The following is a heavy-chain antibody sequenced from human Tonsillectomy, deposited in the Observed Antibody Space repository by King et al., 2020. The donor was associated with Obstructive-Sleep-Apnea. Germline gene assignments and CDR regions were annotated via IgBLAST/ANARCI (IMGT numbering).Heavy chain of an antibody. J-gene: IGHJ4*02. CDR3: VRQYSDYDAYSDY. Sequence: VQLQESGPGLVKPSETLSLTCMVSGGSVSSYYWSWIRQPPGKGLEWIGTIYYSGSTNYNPSLKSRVSISVDTSMNQFSLKLTSVTAADTAVYYCVRQYSDYDAYSDYWGQGTLVTVSS. CDR1: GGSVSSYY. D-gene: IGHD5-12*01. V-gene: IGHV4-59*08. CDR2: IYYSGST.